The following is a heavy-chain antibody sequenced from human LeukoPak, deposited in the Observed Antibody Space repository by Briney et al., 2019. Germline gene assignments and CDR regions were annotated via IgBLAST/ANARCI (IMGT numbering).Heavy chain of an antibody. D-gene: IGHD6-13*01. CDR1: GGTFSSYA. V-gene: IGHV1-69*05. CDR3: ARSDFGSSWDVSWNWFDP. J-gene: IGHJ5*02. CDR2: IILIFGTA. Sequence: GASVKVSCKASGGTFSSYAISWVRQAPGQGLEWMGGIILIFGTANYAQKLQGRVTITTDASTSTAYMELSSLRSEDTALYYCARSDFGSSWDVSWNWFDPLGQGTLVTVSS.